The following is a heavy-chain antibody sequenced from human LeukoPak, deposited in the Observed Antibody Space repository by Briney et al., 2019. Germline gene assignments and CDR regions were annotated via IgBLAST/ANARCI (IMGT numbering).Heavy chain of an antibody. D-gene: IGHD2-15*01. CDR3: AKGGSPSHNWINS. J-gene: IGHJ5*01. CDR1: GFTFSDYG. Sequence: GGSLRLSCAASGFTFSDYGMHWVRQAPGKGLEWVAFIRNDGSYELYPDSVKGRFTISRDNSRNALFLQMNSLRAEDTAVYYCAKGGSPSHNWINSWGQGTLVTVSS. V-gene: IGHV3-30*02. CDR2: IRNDGSYE.